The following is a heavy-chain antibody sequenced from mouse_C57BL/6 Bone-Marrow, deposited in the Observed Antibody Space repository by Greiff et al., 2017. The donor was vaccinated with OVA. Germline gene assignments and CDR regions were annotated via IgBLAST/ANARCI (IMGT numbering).Heavy chain of an antibody. Sequence: VQLQQSGAELARPGASVKLSCKASGYTFTSYGISWVKQRTGQGLEWIGEIYPRSGNTYYNEKFKSKATLTVDKSSSTAYMQLSSLTSEDSAVYYCASEGAITTVVEYYYAMDYWGQGTSVTVSS. D-gene: IGHD1-1*01. CDR1: GYTFTSYG. J-gene: IGHJ4*01. V-gene: IGHV1-81*01. CDR3: ASEGAITTVVEYYYAMDY. CDR2: IYPRSGNT.